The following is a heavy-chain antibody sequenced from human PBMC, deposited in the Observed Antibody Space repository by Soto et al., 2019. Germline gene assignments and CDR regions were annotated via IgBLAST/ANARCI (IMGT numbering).Heavy chain of an antibody. CDR2: ISSGGDTI. J-gene: IGHJ6*03. CDR1: GFTFNDYY. Sequence: PGGSLRLSCAASGFTFNDYYMSWIRQAPGKGLEWVSYISSGGDTIYYAESLKGRFTISRDNAKNSLDLQMNSLRVEDTAVYYCARVPPPSITIFGVVSPNYYMDVWGKGTTVTVSS. D-gene: IGHD3-3*01. CDR3: ARVPPPSITIFGVVSPNYYMDV. V-gene: IGHV3-11*01.